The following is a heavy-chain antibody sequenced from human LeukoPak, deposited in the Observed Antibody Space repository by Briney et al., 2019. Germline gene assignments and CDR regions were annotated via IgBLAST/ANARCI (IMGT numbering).Heavy chain of an antibody. CDR1: GGSISSRSYY. J-gene: IGHJ6*03. D-gene: IGHD3-16*01. Sequence: PSETLSLTCTVSGGSISSRSYYWGWIRQPPGKGLELIGIIYYSGSIYTHRSLRSRVNISVDTTKNQFSLKLNSVTAADTAVYYCARETSQKGAHYMDVWGKGTTITISS. CDR3: ARETSQKGAHYMDV. V-gene: IGHV4-39*07. CDR2: IYYSGSI.